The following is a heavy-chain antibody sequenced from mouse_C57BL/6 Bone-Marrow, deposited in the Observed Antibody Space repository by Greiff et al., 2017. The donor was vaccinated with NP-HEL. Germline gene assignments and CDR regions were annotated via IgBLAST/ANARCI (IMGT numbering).Heavy chain of an antibody. CDR3: AREDGNSWFDY. Sequence: EVHLVESGPGLVQPSQSLSLTCSVTGYSITSGYYWNWLRQFPGNKLEWMVYISYDGSNNYNPSLTNRISITRDTAKNPFFLKLNSVSTEDTATCDCAREDGNSWFDYWGQGTLVTVSA. V-gene: IGHV3-6*01. D-gene: IGHD2-1*01. CDR1: GYSITSGYY. J-gene: IGHJ3*01. CDR2: ISYDGSN.